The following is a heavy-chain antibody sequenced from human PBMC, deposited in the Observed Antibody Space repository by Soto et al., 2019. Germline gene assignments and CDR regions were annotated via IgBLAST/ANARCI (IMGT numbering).Heavy chain of an antibody. CDR2: INPNSGGT. CDR1: GYTFTGYY. CDR3: ARFFRSDGYNYGFDY. J-gene: IGHJ4*02. V-gene: IGHV1-2*04. D-gene: IGHD5-12*01. Sequence: QVQLVQSGAEVKKPGASVKVSCKASGYTFTGYYMHWVRQAPGQGLEWMGWINPNSGGTNYAQKFQGWVTMTRDTSISTAYMELSRLRSDDTAVYYCARFFRSDGYNYGFDYWGQGTLVTVSS.